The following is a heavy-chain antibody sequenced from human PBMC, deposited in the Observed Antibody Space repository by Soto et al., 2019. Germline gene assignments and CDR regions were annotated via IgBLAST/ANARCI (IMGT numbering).Heavy chain of an antibody. CDR3: ARGQYSSSWSEYYYYGMDV. Sequence: VQLVESGGGLVQPGRSLRLSCAASGFTFSSYAMHWVRQAPGKGLEWVAVISYDGSNKYYADSVKGRFTISRDNFKNPLYLQMNSLRAEDTAVYYCARGQYSSSWSEYYYYGMDVWGQGTTVTVSS. CDR1: GFTFSSYA. D-gene: IGHD6-13*01. CDR2: ISYDGSNK. V-gene: IGHV3-30-3*01. J-gene: IGHJ6*02.